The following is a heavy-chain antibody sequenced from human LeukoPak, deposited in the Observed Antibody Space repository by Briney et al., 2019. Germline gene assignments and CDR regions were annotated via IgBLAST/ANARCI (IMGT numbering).Heavy chain of an antibody. CDR3: ARSRRQGLWSGYIDY. CDR1: GYTFTGYY. J-gene: IGHJ4*02. V-gene: IGHV1-2*02. Sequence: GASVKVSCKASGYTFTGYYMHWVRPAPGQGLEWMGWINPNSGGTNYAQKFQGRVTMTRDTSISTAYMELSRLRSDDTAVYYCARSRRQGLWSGYIDYWGQGTLVTVSS. D-gene: IGHD3-3*01. CDR2: INPNSGGT.